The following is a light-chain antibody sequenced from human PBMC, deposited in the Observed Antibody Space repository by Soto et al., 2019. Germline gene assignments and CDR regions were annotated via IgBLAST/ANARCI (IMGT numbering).Light chain of an antibody. CDR2: KSN. CDR1: RSNVGAYDY. CDR3: SSFAGSNNFPYV. V-gene: IGLV2-8*01. J-gene: IGLJ1*01. Sequence: QSLLTQPPSASGSPGQSVTISCTGSRSNVGAYDYVSVDQQQPGNAPDLLVDKSNKRPSGVPHGFSXSKSGNTASLTVSGLQXEDEADYXCSSFAGSNNFPYVLGTGTKVTVL.